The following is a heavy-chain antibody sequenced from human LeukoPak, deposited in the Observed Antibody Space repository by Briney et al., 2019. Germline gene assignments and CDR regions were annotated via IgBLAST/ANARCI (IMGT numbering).Heavy chain of an antibody. J-gene: IGHJ4*02. Sequence: SETLSLTCAVYGGSFSGYYWSWIRQPPGKGREWIGEINHSGSTNYNPSLKSRVTISVDTSKNQFSLKLSSVTAADTAVYYCARGRWRWLQYGYFDYWGQGTLVTVSS. CDR1: GGSFSGYY. V-gene: IGHV4-34*01. D-gene: IGHD5-24*01. CDR2: INHSGST. CDR3: ARGRWRWLQYGYFDY.